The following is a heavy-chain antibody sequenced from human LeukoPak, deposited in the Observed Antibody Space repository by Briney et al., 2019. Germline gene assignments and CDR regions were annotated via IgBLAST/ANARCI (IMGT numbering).Heavy chain of an antibody. J-gene: IGHJ5*02. CDR2: IDGTGAST. D-gene: IGHD2-2*02. CDR1: GFTFYNYA. Sequence: GGSLRLSCAASGFTFYNYAMTWVRQAPGKGLDWVSAIDGTGASTYYADSAKGRFTISRDNSNNTLYLQMNSLRAEDTAKYYCAKDLRSSGSDTSCYTPWFDPWGQGTLVTVSS. CDR3: AKDLRSSGSDTSCYTPWFDP. V-gene: IGHV3-23*01.